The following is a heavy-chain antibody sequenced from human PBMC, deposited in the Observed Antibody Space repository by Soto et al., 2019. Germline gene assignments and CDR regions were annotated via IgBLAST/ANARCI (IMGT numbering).Heavy chain of an antibody. Sequence: QVQLVQSGAEVKKPGSSVKVSCKASGGTFSSYTISWVRQAPGQGLEWMGRIIPILGIANYAQKFQGRVXIXXDKSTSTAYMELSSLRSEDTAVYYCARAAAGPFDYWGQGTLVTVSS. D-gene: IGHD6-13*01. CDR2: IIPILGIA. CDR3: ARAAAGPFDY. V-gene: IGHV1-69*02. J-gene: IGHJ4*02. CDR1: GGTFSSYT.